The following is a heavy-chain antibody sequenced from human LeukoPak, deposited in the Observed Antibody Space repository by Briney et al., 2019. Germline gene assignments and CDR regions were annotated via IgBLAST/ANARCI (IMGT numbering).Heavy chain of an antibody. CDR1: GYTFTSYG. V-gene: IGHV1-8*02. D-gene: IGHD3-3*01. CDR2: MNPNSGNT. CDR3: ARGSSTIFGVVEYYYYYGMDV. J-gene: IGHJ6*02. Sequence: ASVKVSCKASGYTFTSYGISWVRQAPGQGLEWMGWMNPNSGNTGYAQKFQGRVTMTRNTSISTAYMELSSLRSEDTAVYYCARGSSTIFGVVEYYYYYGMDVWGQGTTVTVSS.